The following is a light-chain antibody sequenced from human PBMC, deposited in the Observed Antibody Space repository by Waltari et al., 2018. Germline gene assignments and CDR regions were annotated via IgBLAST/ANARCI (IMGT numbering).Light chain of an antibody. CDR1: QDISSW. CDR3: QQYHTYPLT. CDR2: TAS. V-gene: IGKV1D-16*01. Sequence: VQMTQSPSSLSASVGDRVTITCRASQDISSWLAWYQQKPNKAPKPLIHTASSLQSGVPSRFSGSGSGTDFTLTISSLQPEDFATYYCQQYHTYPLTFGGGTKVEIK. J-gene: IGKJ4*01.